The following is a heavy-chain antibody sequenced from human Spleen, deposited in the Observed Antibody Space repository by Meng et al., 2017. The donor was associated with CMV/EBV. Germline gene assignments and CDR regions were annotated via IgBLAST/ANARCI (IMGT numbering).Heavy chain of an antibody. CDR3: AILRDWLFFDY. V-gene: IGHV3-23*01. CDR2: IGGSGTNT. CDR1: GFNFSSYA. Sequence: SCAASGFNFSSYAMTWVRQVPRKGLEWVSSIGGSGTNTYYADSVKGRFTVSRDNSKNTLFLQMNTLRTEDTAIYYCAILRDWLFFDYWGQGTLVTVSS. J-gene: IGHJ4*02. D-gene: IGHD3-9*01.